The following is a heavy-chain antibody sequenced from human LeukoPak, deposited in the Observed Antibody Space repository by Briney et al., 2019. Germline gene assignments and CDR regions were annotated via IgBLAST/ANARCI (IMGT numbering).Heavy chain of an antibody. CDR1: GFTFSSYG. D-gene: IGHD2-21*02. CDR2: TSTSGGSA. V-gene: IGHV3-23*01. J-gene: IGHJ4*02. CDR3: ARAETVTAINY. Sequence: PGGSLRLSCAASGFTFSSYGMHWVRQAPGKGLEWVSATSTSGGSAYYADSVKGRFTISRDNSKNTLYLQMDSLRADDTAVYYCARAETVTAINYWGQGTLVTVSS.